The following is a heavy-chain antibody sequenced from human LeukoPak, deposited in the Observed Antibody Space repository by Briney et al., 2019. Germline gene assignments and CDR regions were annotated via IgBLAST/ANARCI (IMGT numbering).Heavy chain of an antibody. CDR1: GGTFSSYA. D-gene: IGHD6-6*01. V-gene: IGHV1-69*04. CDR3: ARDGMAAARPGNLWLDP. J-gene: IGHJ5*02. Sequence: SVKVSCKASGGTFSSYAISWVRQAPGQGLEWMGRIIPIFGIANYAQKFQGRVTITADKSTSTAYMELSSLRSEDTAVYYCARDGMAAARPGNLWLDPWGQGTLVTVSS. CDR2: IIPIFGIA.